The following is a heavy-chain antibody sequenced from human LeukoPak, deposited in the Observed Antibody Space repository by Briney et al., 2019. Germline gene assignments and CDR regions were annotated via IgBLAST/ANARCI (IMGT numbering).Heavy chain of an antibody. CDR2: IIPIFGTA. CDR3: AGARRAVRGVISGYYGMDV. V-gene: IGHV1-69*06. J-gene: IGHJ6*04. CDR1: GGTFSSYA. D-gene: IGHD3-10*01. Sequence: GSSVKVSCKASGGTFSSYAISWVGQAPGQGLEWMGGIIPIFGTANYAQKFQGRVTITADKSTSTAYMELSSLRSEDTAVYYCAGARRAVRGVISGYYGMDVWGKGTTVTVSS.